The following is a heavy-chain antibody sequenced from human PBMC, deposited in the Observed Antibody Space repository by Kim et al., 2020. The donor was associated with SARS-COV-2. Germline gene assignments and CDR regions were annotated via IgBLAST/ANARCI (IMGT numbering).Heavy chain of an antibody. CDR3: ARGPYSSGWYGDY. CDR2: IYYSGST. Sequence: SETLSLTCTVSGGSISSYYWSWIRQPPGKGLEWIGYIYYSGSTNYNPSLESRVTISVDTSKNQFSLKLSSVTAADTAVYYCARGPYSSGWYGDYWGQGTL. J-gene: IGHJ4*02. D-gene: IGHD6-19*01. V-gene: IGHV4-59*01. CDR1: GGSISSYY.